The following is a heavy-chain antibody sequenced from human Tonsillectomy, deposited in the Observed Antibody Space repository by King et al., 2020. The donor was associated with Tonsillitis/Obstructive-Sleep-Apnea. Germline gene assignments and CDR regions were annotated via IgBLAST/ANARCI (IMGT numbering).Heavy chain of an antibody. CDR3: ARGYDFWGAYAGYYMDV. CDR1: GFTFSSYW. Sequence: VQLVESGGGLVQPGGSLRLSCAASGFTFSSYWMSWVRQATGKGLEWVANIKQDGSEKYYVDSVKGRFTISRDNAKNSLYLQMNSLRAEDTAVYYCARGYDFWGAYAGYYMDVWGKGTTVTVSS. D-gene: IGHD3-3*01. V-gene: IGHV3-7*01. J-gene: IGHJ6*03. CDR2: IKQDGSEK.